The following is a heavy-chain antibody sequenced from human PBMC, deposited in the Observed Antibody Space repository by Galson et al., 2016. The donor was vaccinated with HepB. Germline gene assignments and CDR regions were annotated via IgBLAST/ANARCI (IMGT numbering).Heavy chain of an antibody. J-gene: IGHJ4*01. CDR2: MYYSGSA. D-gene: IGHD1-26*01. V-gene: IGHV4-39*01. CDR3: ASPKVGARYTTVDF. CDR1: GDSVTRTTYY. Sequence: SETLSLTCSVSGDSVTRTTYYWGWIRQPPGKGLEWIGSMYYSGSAYYNPSFKSRVTIPLDTSKNQFSLKLTSVTAADTAVYYCASPKVGARYTTVDFWGHGTLVTVSS.